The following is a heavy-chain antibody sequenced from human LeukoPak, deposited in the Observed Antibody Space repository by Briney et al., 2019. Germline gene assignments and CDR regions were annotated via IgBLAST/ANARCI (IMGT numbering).Heavy chain of an antibody. D-gene: IGHD1-26*01. Sequence: SETLSLTCAVYGGSFSGYYWSWIRQPPGKGLEWIGEINHSGSTNYNPSLKSRVTISVDTSKNQFSLKLSSVTAADTAVYYCARVPSGSYGYWGQGTLVTVSS. CDR1: GGSFSGYY. J-gene: IGHJ4*02. CDR2: INHSGST. CDR3: ARVPSGSYGY. V-gene: IGHV4-34*01.